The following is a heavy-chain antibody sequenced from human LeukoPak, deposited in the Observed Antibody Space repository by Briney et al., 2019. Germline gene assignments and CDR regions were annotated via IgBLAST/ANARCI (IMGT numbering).Heavy chain of an antibody. V-gene: IGHV3-23*01. D-gene: IGHD6-19*01. CDR2: ISGSGGST. CDR3: AKGHGMLNFIAVAGQFFDY. CDR1: GFTFSSYA. J-gene: IGHJ4*02. Sequence: GGSLRLSCAASGFTFSSYAMSWVRQAPGKGLVWVSAISGSGGSTYYADSVKGRFTISRDNSKNTLYLQMNSLRAEDTAVYYCAKGHGMLNFIAVAGQFFDYWGQGTLVTVSS.